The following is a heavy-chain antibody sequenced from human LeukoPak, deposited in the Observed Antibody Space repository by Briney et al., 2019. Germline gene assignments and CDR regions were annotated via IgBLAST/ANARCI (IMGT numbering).Heavy chain of an antibody. Sequence: SETLSLTCTVSGGSISSSSYCWGWIRQPPGKGLEWIGNIYYSGSTYYNPSLKSRVTISVDTSKNQFSLKLSSVTAADTAVYSCARLAASRSSSSCSFDYWGQGTLVTVSS. CDR1: GGSISSSSYC. CDR3: ARLAASRSSSSCSFDY. V-gene: IGHV4-39*01. J-gene: IGHJ4*02. D-gene: IGHD2-2*01. CDR2: IYYSGST.